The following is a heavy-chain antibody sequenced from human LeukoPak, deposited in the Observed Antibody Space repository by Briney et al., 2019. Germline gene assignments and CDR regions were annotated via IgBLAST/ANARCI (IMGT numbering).Heavy chain of an antibody. CDR2: IYHSGST. CDR3: AREGGGYDYLLGYCSGGSCLPLDY. Sequence: SSETLSLTCTVSGYSISSGYYWGWIRPPPGKGLEWIGSIYHSGSTYYNPSLKSRVTISVDTSKNQFSLKVSSVTAADTAVYYCAREGGGYDYLLGYCSGGSCLPLDYWGQGTLVTVSS. CDR1: GYSISSGYY. V-gene: IGHV4-38-2*02. D-gene: IGHD2-15*01. J-gene: IGHJ4*02.